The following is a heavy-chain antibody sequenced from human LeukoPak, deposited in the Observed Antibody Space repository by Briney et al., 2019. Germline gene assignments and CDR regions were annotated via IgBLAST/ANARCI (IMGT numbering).Heavy chain of an antibody. D-gene: IGHD3-10*01. CDR2: ISGDGSIT. Sequence: PGGSLRLSCAASGFTFSSYWMHWVRQAPGMGLVWVSRISGDGSITWYADSVKGRFTISRDIAKNTLYLQMNSLRAEDTAVYYCARVPGDYWGQGTLVTVSS. CDR1: GFTFSSYW. CDR3: ARVPGDY. J-gene: IGHJ4*02. V-gene: IGHV3-74*01.